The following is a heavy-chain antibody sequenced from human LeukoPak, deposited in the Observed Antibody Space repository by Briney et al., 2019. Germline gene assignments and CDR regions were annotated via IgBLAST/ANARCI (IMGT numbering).Heavy chain of an antibody. Sequence: ASVKVSCKASGYTFTGYYMHWVRQAPGQGLEWMGWINPNSGGTNYAQKFQGRVTMTRDTSTSTAYMELSRLRSDDTAVYYCARVGVPAAMANWFDPWGQGTLVTVSS. V-gene: IGHV1-2*02. CDR2: INPNSGGT. J-gene: IGHJ5*02. CDR1: GYTFTGYY. D-gene: IGHD2-2*01. CDR3: ARVGVPAAMANWFDP.